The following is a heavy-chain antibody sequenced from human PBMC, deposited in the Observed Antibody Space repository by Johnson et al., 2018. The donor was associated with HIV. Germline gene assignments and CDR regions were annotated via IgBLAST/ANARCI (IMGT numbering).Heavy chain of an antibody. CDR2: ISSSGSTL. V-gene: IGHV3-11*04. D-gene: IGHD2-21*01. CDR3: AKSIVVVIAGNNDDAFDV. J-gene: IGHJ3*01. CDR1: GFTFSDFY. Sequence: QMLLVESGGGLVQPGGSLRLSCAVSGFTFSDFYMSWIRQAPGQGLEWVSYISSSGSTLYYADSVKGRFTISRDNAKNSLYLQMNSLRYEDTAVYYCAKSIVVVIAGNNDDAFDVWGQGTVVTVSS.